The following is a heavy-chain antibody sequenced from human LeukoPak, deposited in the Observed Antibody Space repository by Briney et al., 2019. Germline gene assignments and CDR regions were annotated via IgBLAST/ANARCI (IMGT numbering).Heavy chain of an antibody. Sequence: GGSLRLSCAASGFIFSDYIMNWVRQAPGKGLEWVGRIRTRINSSTTEYAASVKGRFTISRDDSKNSMYLHMNSLKTEDTAVYHCSRDGGEGGNSAFDIWGQGTMVTVSS. CDR2: IRTRINSSTT. J-gene: IGHJ3*02. D-gene: IGHD4-23*01. CDR1: GFIFSDYI. V-gene: IGHV3-72*01. CDR3: SRDGGEGGNSAFDI.